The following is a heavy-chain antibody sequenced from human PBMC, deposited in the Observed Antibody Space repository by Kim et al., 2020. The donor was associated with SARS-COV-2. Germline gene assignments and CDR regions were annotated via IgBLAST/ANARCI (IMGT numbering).Heavy chain of an antibody. CDR3: TRGFGELKTYYYYGLDV. D-gene: IGHD3-10*01. CDR2: IRSKAYDEAT. V-gene: IGHV3-49*03. J-gene: IGHJ6*02. Sequence: GGSLRLSCTASGFIFGDYAMSWFRQAPGKGLEWVGFIRSKAYDEATEYAASVKGRFTFSRDDSKRIAYLQMNSLKTEDTAVYYCTRGFGELKTYYYYGLDVWGQGTTVTVSS. CDR1: GFIFGDYA.